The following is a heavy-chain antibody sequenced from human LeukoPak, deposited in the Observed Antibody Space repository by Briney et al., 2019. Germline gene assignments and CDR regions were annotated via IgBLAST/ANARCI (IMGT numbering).Heavy chain of an antibody. J-gene: IGHJ3*02. CDR2: LSSSSSYI. Sequence: GGAPRPSFAAPGFNFRSYSMKWGRPAPGKGVGWGSSLSSSSSYIYYADSVKGRFTISRDNAKNSLYLQMNSLRAEDTAVYYCARVGVTYYDYVYPHAFDIWGQGTMVTVSS. CDR3: ARVGVTYYDYVYPHAFDI. V-gene: IGHV3-21*01. D-gene: IGHD3-16*01. CDR1: GFNFRSYS.